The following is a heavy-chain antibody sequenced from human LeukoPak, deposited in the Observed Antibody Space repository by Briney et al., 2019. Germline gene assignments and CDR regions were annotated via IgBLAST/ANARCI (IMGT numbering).Heavy chain of an antibody. J-gene: IGHJ4*02. D-gene: IGHD2-2*01. CDR1: GFTFSSYA. CDR3: AKGGVVVPAANFDY. CDR2: ISGSGGST. Sequence: PGGSLRLSCAASGFTFSSYAMSWVRQAPGKGLEWVSAISGSGGSTYYADSVKGRFTISRDNSKNTLDVQMNSLGAEDTAVYYCAKGGVVVPAANFDYWGQGTLVTVSS. V-gene: IGHV3-23*01.